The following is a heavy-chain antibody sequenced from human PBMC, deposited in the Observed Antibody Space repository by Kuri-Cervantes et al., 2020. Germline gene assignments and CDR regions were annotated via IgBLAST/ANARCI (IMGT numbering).Heavy chain of an antibody. J-gene: IGHJ4*02. CDR2: ISSSGSTI. CDR1: GFTFSSYE. Sequence: GGSLRLSCAASGFTFSSYEMNWVRQAPGKGLEWVSYISSSGSTIYYADSVKGRFTISRDNAKNSLYLQMNSLRAEDTAVYYCAKAAPGYGDYGAIPPFDYWGQGTLVTVSS. V-gene: IGHV3-48*03. CDR3: AKAAPGYGDYGAIPPFDY. D-gene: IGHD4-17*01.